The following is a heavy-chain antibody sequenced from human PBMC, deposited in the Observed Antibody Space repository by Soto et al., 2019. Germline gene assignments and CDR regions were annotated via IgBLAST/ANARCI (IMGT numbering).Heavy chain of an antibody. Sequence: SDTLPLTCSVSGASISILDYFCAWIRQPPGQAPEYIGYIYKSATTYYNPSFESRVAISVDTSKSQFSLNVTSVTAADTAVYFCARGRYCLTGRCFPNWFDSWGQGALVT. J-gene: IGHJ5*01. CDR2: IYKSATT. CDR1: GASISILDYF. V-gene: IGHV4-30-4*02. CDR3: ARGRYCLTGRCFPNWFDS. D-gene: IGHD7-27*01.